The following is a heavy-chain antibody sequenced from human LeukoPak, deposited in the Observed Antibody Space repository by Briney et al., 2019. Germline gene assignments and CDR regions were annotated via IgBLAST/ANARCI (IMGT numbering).Heavy chain of an antibody. Sequence: ASVKVSCKASGYTFNSQGMNWVRQAPGQGLEWMGWINTDSGNPTYAQGFTGRFVFSLDSSVSTAYLQISSLKAEDTAVYYCARDRVPKNYWGQGTLVTVSS. J-gene: IGHJ4*02. CDR1: GYTFNSQG. CDR2: INTDSGNP. V-gene: IGHV7-4-1*02. CDR3: ARDRVPKNY. D-gene: IGHD4/OR15-4a*01.